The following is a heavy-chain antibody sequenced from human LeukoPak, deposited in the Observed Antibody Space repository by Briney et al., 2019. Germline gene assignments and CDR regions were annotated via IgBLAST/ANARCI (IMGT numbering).Heavy chain of an antibody. CDR2: VYYSGST. Sequence: SETLSLTCTVSGGSISNYSCNWIRQPPGKGLEWIGYVYYSGSTNYNPSPKSRVTISVDTSRNHFSLKLNSVTAADTAVYYCAAIAAAGGYWGQGTPVTVSS. V-gene: IGHV4-59*01. CDR3: AAIAAAGGY. J-gene: IGHJ4*02. D-gene: IGHD6-13*01. CDR1: GGSISNYS.